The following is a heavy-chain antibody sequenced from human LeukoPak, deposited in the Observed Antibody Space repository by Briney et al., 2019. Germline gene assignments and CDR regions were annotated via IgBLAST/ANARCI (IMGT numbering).Heavy chain of an antibody. CDR2: IKQDGSEK. CDR3: ARARSSGWYFDY. CDR1: GGSISSGSYY. D-gene: IGHD6-19*01. V-gene: IGHV3-7*01. J-gene: IGHJ4*02. Sequence: ETLSLTCTVSGGSISSGSYYWSWIRQPAGKGLEWVANIKQDGSEKYHVDSVKGRFTISRDNAKNSLYLQMNSLRAEDTAVYYCARARSSGWYFDYWGQGTLVTVSS.